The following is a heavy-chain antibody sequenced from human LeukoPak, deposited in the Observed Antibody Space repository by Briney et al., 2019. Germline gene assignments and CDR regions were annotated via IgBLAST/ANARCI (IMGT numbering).Heavy chain of an antibody. J-gene: IGHJ4*02. Sequence: PSEALSLTCTVSGGSISSGGYYWSWIRQHPGKGLEWIGYIYYSGSTYYNPSLKSRVTISVDTSKNQFSLKLSSVTAADTAVYYCARVIFGVVIDYWGQGTLVTVSS. V-gene: IGHV4-31*03. CDR3: ARVIFGVVIDY. CDR2: IYYSGST. D-gene: IGHD3-3*01. CDR1: GGSISSGGYY.